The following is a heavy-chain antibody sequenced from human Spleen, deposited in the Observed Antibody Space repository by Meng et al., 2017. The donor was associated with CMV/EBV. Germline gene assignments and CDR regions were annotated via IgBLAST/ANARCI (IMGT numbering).Heavy chain of an antibody. CDR1: GVSMSSFY. CDR3: ARVRYDYYYPMDV. J-gene: IGHJ6*02. CDR2: IYYSGST. V-gene: IGHV4-59*01. Sequence: SETLSLTCTVSGVSMSSFYWNWIRQPPGKGLEWIGHIYYSGSTNYNPSLKSRVTISVDTSKNQFSLNLSSVTAADTAVYYCARVRYDYYYPMDVWGQGTWVTVSS.